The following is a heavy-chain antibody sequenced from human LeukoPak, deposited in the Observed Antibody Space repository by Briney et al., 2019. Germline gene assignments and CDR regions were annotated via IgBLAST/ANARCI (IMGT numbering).Heavy chain of an antibody. D-gene: IGHD2-15*01. V-gene: IGHV3-30-3*01. CDR1: GFTFSSYA. CDR2: ISYDGSNK. Sequence: GGSLRLSCAASGFTFSSYAMHWVRQAPGKGLEWVAVISYDGSNKYYTDSVKGRFTISRDNSKSTLFLQMNSLRAEDTAVYYCARGSTLYCSSSSCQSHYGMDVWGQGTTVTVSS. J-gene: IGHJ6*02. CDR3: ARGSTLYCSSSSCQSHYGMDV.